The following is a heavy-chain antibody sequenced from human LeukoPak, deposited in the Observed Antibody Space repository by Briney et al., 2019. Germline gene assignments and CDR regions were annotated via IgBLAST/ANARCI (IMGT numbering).Heavy chain of an antibody. D-gene: IGHD1-26*01. Sequence: PGGSLRLSCAASGFTFSTYNMNWVRQVPGKGLEWVSSITSSSSYIYYADSVKGRFTISRGNAKNSLYLQMNSLRDEDTAVYYCARDPYSGSYGDYYYYYMDVWGKGTTVTISS. J-gene: IGHJ6*03. V-gene: IGHV3-21*01. CDR1: GFTFSTYN. CDR2: ITSSSSYI. CDR3: ARDPYSGSYGDYYYYYMDV.